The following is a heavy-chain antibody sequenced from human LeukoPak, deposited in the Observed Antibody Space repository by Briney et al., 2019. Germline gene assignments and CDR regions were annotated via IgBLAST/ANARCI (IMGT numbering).Heavy chain of an antibody. CDR2: IFSNDEK. D-gene: IGHD6-13*01. Sequence: SGPVLVKPTETLTLTCTVSGFSLSNTRMGVSWIRQPPGKALEWLAQIFSNDEKSYSTSLKSRLTISKDTSKNQVVLTMTNMDPVDTGTYYCTRVVRYTSSWYPNYYFDYWGQGTLVTVSS. J-gene: IGHJ4*02. CDR3: TRVVRYTSSWYPNYYFDY. CDR1: GFSLSNTRMG. V-gene: IGHV2-26*01.